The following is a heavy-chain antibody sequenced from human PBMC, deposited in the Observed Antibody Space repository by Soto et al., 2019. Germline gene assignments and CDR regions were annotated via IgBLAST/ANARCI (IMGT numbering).Heavy chain of an antibody. D-gene: IGHD3-3*01. CDR3: ARGVRYYDFWSGYSGGYYYYGMDV. V-gene: IGHV4-34*01. Sequence: SETLSRTCAVYGGSFSCYYWSWIRQPPGKGLEWIGEINHSGSTNYNPSLKSRVTISVDTSKNQFSLKLSSVTAADTAVYYCARGVRYYDFWSGYSGGYYYYGMDVWGQGTTVTVSS. J-gene: IGHJ6*02. CDR2: INHSGST. CDR1: GGSFSCYY.